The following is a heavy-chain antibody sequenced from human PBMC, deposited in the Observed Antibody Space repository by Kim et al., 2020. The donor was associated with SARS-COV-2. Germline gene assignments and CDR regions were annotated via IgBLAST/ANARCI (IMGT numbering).Heavy chain of an antibody. V-gene: IGHV4-39*01. J-gene: IGHJ4*02. D-gene: IGHD2-15*01. Sequence: NPSLESRVSISMDPSKSQFSLNLNSVTAADTAVYYCARRYCSGGICYFFDYWGQGNLVTVSS. CDR3: ARRYCSGGICYFFDY.